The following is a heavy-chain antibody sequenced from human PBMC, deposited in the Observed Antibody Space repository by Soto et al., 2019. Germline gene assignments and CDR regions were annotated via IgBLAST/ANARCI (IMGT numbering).Heavy chain of an antibody. CDR2: ISSSSTYT. Sequence: QVQLVESGGDLVKPGGSLRLSCAASGFTFSDYYINWIRQAPGKGLEWASYISSSSTYTNYADSVKGRFTISRDNAKNSLFLQMNSLRAEDTAVYYCARVRGLLRSHDAFDIWGQGTMVTVSS. J-gene: IGHJ3*02. CDR1: GFTFSDYY. CDR3: ARVRGLLRSHDAFDI. D-gene: IGHD4-17*01. V-gene: IGHV3-11*06.